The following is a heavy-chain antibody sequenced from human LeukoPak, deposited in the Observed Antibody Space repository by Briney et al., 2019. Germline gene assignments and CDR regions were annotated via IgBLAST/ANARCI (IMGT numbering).Heavy chain of an antibody. CDR1: GGSFSGYY. J-gene: IGHJ3*02. CDR3: ASLWPYQLSAFDI. V-gene: IGHV4-34*01. D-gene: IGHD2-2*01. CDR2: INHSGST. Sequence: SETLSLTCAVYGGSFSGYYWSWIRQPPGKGLEWIGEINHSGSTNYNPSLKSRVTISVDTSKNQVSLRLSSVTAADTAVYYCASLWPYQLSAFDIWGQGTMVTVSS.